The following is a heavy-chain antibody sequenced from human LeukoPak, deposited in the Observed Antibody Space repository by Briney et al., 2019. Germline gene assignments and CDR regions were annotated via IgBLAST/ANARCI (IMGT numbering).Heavy chain of an antibody. D-gene: IGHD3-22*01. J-gene: IGHJ4*02. CDR1: GFTVSSNY. CDR2: IYSGGST. V-gene: IGHV3-66*01. Sequence: RGSLRLSCAASGFTVSSNYMSWVRQAPGKGLEWVSVIYSGGSTYYADSVKGRFTISRDNSKNTLYLQMNSLRAEDTAVYYCARIDSSGFTYDYWGQGTLVTVSS. CDR3: ARIDSSGFTYDY.